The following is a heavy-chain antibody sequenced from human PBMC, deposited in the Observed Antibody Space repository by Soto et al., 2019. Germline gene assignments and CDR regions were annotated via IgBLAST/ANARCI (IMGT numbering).Heavy chain of an antibody. Sequence: QVRLQEWGPGLVKPSQTLSLKCSVSGGSITTGGRYWSWIRQLPGKGLEWIGDIYYSGNTYYNASLKNRVTISVDAAKNQFSLKLSSVTAADTAVYYCAQALVFTGGDGFDIWGQGRLVTVSS. CDR1: GGSITTGGRY. J-gene: IGHJ3*02. D-gene: IGHD1-1*01. V-gene: IGHV4-31*02. CDR3: AQALVFTGGDGFDI. CDR2: IYYSGNT.